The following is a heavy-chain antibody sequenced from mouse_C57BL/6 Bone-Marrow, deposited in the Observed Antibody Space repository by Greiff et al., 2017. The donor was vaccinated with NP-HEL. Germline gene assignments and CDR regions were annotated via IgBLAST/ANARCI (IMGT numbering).Heavy chain of an antibody. J-gene: IGHJ3*01. V-gene: IGHV1-55*01. CDR3: AREGYSNYGFAY. CDR2: IYPGSGST. D-gene: IGHD2-5*01. Sequence: QVQLQQPGAELVKPGASVKMSCKASGYTFTSYWITWVKQRPGQGLEWIGDIYPGSGSTNYNEKFKSKATLTVDTSSSTAYMQLSSLTSEDSAVYYCAREGYSNYGFAYWGQGTLVTVSA. CDR1: GYTFTSYW.